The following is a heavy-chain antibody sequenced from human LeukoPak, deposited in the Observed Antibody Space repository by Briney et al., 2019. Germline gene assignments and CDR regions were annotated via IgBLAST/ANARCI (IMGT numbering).Heavy chain of an antibody. J-gene: IGHJ6*02. CDR3: AGDYGSGTYYNDYYGIHV. V-gene: IGHV4-61*08. D-gene: IGHD3-10*01. CDR2: IYNSGNT. CDR1: GGSISSGDYY. Sequence: PSQTLSLTCTVSGGSISSGDYYWRWIRQPPGKGLEWIGYIYNSGNTDYNPSLKGRFTISVDTPKNQFSLKLSSVTAADTAVYYCAGDYGSGTYYNDYYGIHVWGQGTTVTVSS.